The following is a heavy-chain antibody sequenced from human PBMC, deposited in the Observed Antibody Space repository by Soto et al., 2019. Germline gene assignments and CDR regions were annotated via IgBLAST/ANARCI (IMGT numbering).Heavy chain of an antibody. Sequence: EASVKVSCKASGYTFTGYYMHWVRQAPGQGLEWMGWINPNSGGTNYAQKFQGWVTMTRDTSISTAYMELSRLRSDDTAVYYCARADYGDYAIFDYWGQGTLVTVSS. CDR2: INPNSGGT. CDR3: ARADYGDYAIFDY. D-gene: IGHD4-17*01. V-gene: IGHV1-2*04. J-gene: IGHJ4*02. CDR1: GYTFTGYY.